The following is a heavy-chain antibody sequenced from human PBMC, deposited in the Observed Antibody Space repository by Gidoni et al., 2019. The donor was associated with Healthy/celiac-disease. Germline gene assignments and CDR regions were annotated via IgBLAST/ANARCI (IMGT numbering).Heavy chain of an antibody. V-gene: IGHV4-31*03. J-gene: IGHJ2*01. D-gene: IGHD2-2*01. CDR2: IYYSGST. CDR3: ARDPLYCSSTSCYGPGRYFDL. CDR1: GGPISSGGYY. Sequence: QVQLQESGPGLVKPSQTLSLTCTVSGGPISSGGYYWSWIRQHPGKGLEWIGYIYYSGSTYYNPSLKSRVTISVDTSKNQFSLKLSSVTAADTAVYYCARDPLYCSSTSCYGPGRYFDLWGRGTLVTVSS.